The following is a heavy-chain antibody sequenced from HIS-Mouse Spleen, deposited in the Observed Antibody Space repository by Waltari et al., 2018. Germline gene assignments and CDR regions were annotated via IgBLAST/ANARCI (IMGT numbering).Heavy chain of an antibody. V-gene: IGHV4-39*07. CDR2: IYYSGRP. CDR3: AREIPYSSSWYDWYFDL. D-gene: IGHD6-13*01. CDR1: GGSISSSSYY. Sequence: QLQLQESGPGLVKPSETLSLTCTVSGGSISSSSYYWGWIRQPPGKGLEWIGSIYYSGRPYDNRARKGRGTISVTASKNQFSLKLSSVTAADTAVYYCAREIPYSSSWYDWYFDLWGRGTLVTVSS. J-gene: IGHJ2*01.